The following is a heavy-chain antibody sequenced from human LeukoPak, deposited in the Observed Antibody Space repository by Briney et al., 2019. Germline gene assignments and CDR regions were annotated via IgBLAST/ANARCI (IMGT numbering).Heavy chain of an antibody. CDR3: ARGDCSSTSCSYRGAFDI. D-gene: IGHD2-2*01. CDR2: INPNSGGT. CDR1: GYTFTSYD. Sequence: ASVRVSCKASGYTFTSYDINWVRQATGQGLEWMGWINPNSGGTNYAQKFQGRVTMTRDTSISTACMELSRLRSDDTAVYYCARGDCSSTSCSYRGAFDIWGQGTMVTVSS. J-gene: IGHJ3*02. V-gene: IGHV1-2*02.